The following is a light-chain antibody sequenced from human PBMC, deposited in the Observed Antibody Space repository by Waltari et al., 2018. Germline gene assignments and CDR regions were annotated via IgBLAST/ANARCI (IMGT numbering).Light chain of an antibody. CDR1: SSDVGGYKY. CDR3: CSYAGSFYV. V-gene: IGLV2-11*01. J-gene: IGLJ1*01. CDR2: DVS. Sequence: QSALTQPRSVSGSPGQSVTISCTGTSSDVGGYKYFSWYQHHPGKAPKLMIYDVSKRPSGVPDRFAGSKSGNTASLTISGLQAEDEADYYGCSYAGSFYVFGTGTKVTVL.